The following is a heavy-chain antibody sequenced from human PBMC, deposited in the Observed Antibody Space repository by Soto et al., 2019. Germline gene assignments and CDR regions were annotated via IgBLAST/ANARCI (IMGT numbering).Heavy chain of an antibody. V-gene: IGHV3-11*01. CDR3: ARDLGYYDSSGYFDY. D-gene: IGHD3-22*01. CDR1: GFTFSDYY. CDR2: ISSSDSIV. J-gene: IGHJ4*02. Sequence: GGSLRLSCAASGFTFSDYYMSWIRQAPGKGLEWVSYISSSDSIVSYADSVKGRFTISRDNAKNSLYLQMNSLSAEDTAVYFCARDLGYYDSSGYFDYWGRGTLVTVSS.